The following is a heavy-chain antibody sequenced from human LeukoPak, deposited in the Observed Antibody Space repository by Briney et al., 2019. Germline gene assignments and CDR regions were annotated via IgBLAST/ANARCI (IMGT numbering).Heavy chain of an antibody. CDR3: ARLRQDYYYDSSGSSSYFDH. CDR2: IYHSGST. V-gene: IGHV4-30-2*01. J-gene: IGHJ4*02. CDR1: GGSISSGGYS. Sequence: PSQTLSLTCTVSGGSISSGGYSWSWIRQPPGKGLEWIGYIYHSGSTYYNPSLKSRVTISVDRSKNQFSLKLSSVTAADTAVYYCARLRQDYYYDSSGSSSYFDHWGQGTLVTVSS. D-gene: IGHD3-22*01.